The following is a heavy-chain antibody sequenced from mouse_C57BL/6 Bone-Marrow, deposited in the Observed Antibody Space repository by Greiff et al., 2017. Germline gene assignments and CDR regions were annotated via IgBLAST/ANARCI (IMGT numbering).Heavy chain of an antibody. CDR2: INPNNGGT. Sequence: EVQLQQSGPELVKPGASVKISCKASGYTFTDYYMNWVKQSHGKSLEWIGDINPNNGGTSYNQKFKGKATLTVYKSSITAYMELRSLTSEDSAVYYCSRDYYGSRYYWGQGTTLTVAS. V-gene: IGHV1-26*01. CDR1: GYTFTDYY. D-gene: IGHD1-1*01. CDR3: SRDYYGSRYY. J-gene: IGHJ2*01.